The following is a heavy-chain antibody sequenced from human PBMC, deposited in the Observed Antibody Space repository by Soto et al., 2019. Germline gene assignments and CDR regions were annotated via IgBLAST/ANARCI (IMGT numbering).Heavy chain of an antibody. Sequence: SETLSLTCTVSGGSISSGDYYWSWIRQPPGKGLEWIGYIYYSGSTYYNPSLKRRVTISVDTSKNQCSLQLSSVTVADTAVYYCARDFKRYTSPASPFEYWGLGTLVTVSS. CDR1: GGSISSGDYY. CDR3: ARDFKRYTSPASPFEY. CDR2: IYYSGST. V-gene: IGHV4-30-4*01. D-gene: IGHD2-2*02. J-gene: IGHJ4*02.